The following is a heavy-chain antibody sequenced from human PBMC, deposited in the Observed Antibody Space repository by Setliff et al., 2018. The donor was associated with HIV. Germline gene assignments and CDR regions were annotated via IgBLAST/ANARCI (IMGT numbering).Heavy chain of an antibody. D-gene: IGHD5-12*01. V-gene: IGHV4-34*01. CDR2: INHRGST. Sequence: SETLSLTCAVYGGSFSGYYWSWIRQPPGKGLEWIGEINHRGSTNCNPSLKSRVSISVDTSKNQFSLKLSSVTASDTAVYYCATLKMATIYRDFDYWGQGTQVTVSS. J-gene: IGHJ4*02. CDR3: ATLKMATIYRDFDY. CDR1: GGSFSGYY.